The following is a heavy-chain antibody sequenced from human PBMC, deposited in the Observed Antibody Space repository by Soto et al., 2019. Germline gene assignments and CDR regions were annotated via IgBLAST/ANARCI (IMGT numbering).Heavy chain of an antibody. CDR2: INHSGST. D-gene: IGHD6-19*01. CDR3: ARGSDSSGFNYFDY. Sequence: TSETLSLTCAVYGGSFSGYYWSWIRQPPGKGLEWIGEINHSGSTNYNPSLKSRVTISVDTSKNQFSLKLSSVTAADTAVYYCARGSDSSGFNYFDYWGQGTLVTAPQ. CDR1: GGSFSGYY. V-gene: IGHV4-34*01. J-gene: IGHJ4*02.